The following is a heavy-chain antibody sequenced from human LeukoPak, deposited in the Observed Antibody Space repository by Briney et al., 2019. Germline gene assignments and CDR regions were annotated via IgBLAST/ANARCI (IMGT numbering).Heavy chain of an antibody. D-gene: IGHD6-6*01. CDR1: GGSISSHY. Sequence: SETLSLTCTVSGGSISSHYWSWIRQPPGKGLEWIGKINHSGSTNYNPSLKSRVTISVDTSKNQFSLKLSSVTAADTAVYYCARGVGVAARHFDYWGQGTLVTVSS. J-gene: IGHJ4*02. CDR2: INHSGST. CDR3: ARGVGVAARHFDY. V-gene: IGHV4-34*01.